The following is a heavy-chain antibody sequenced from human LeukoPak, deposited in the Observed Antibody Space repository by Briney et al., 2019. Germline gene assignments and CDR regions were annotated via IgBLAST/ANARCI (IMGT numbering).Heavy chain of an antibody. CDR3: ARGNVDTAHRYYFDY. CDR1: GGSIRSYY. V-gene: IGHV4-59*01. CDR2: IYYSGST. Sequence: SETLSLTCSVSGGSIRSYYWSWIRQPPGKGREWIGYIYYSGSTNYNPSLKSRVTVSVDTSKNQFSLKLRSVTAADTAVYYCARGNVDTAHRYYFDYWGQGTLVTVSS. D-gene: IGHD5-18*01. J-gene: IGHJ4*02.